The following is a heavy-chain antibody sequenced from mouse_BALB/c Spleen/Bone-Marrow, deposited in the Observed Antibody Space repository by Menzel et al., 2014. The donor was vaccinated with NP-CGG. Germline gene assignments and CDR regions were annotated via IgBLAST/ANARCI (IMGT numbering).Heavy chain of an antibody. V-gene: IGHV1-14*01. CDR2: INPNNDGS. J-gene: IGHJ4*01. CDR1: GYTFTSYV. D-gene: IGHD2-1*01. CDR3: ARGKTYAMDY. Sequence: EVKLQESGPELVKPGASVKMSCKASGYTFTSYVMHWVKQKPGQGLEWIGYINPNNDGSKYNEKFKGKATLTSDKSSSTAYMELSSLTSEDSAVYYCARGKTYAMDYWGQGTSVTVSS.